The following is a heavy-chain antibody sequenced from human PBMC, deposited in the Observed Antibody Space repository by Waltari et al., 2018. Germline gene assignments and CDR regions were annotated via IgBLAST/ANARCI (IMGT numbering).Heavy chain of an antibody. V-gene: IGHV1-18*01. CDR2: ISGNNGET. CDR3: ARDDPEGSGWFVFDY. D-gene: IGHD6-19*01. CDR1: GYSFTRYA. Sequence: QVQLVQSGAEVKKPGTSVKVSCKASGYSFTRYAMSWVRQAPGQGLEWMGWISGNNGETKYAQKFQGRVTMTTDTTTNTAYMELRSLRSDDTAIFYCARDDPEGSGWFVFDYWGQGTQVIVSS. J-gene: IGHJ4*02.